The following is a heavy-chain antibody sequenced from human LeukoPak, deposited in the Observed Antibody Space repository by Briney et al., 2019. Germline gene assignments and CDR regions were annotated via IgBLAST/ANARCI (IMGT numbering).Heavy chain of an antibody. CDR1: GFTFSDHY. D-gene: IGHD1-26*01. CDR2: TRNKANSYTT. CDR3: ARSGRSRSYYSDFDY. J-gene: IGHJ4*02. V-gene: IGHV3-72*01. Sequence: GGSLRLSCAASGFTFSDHYMDWVRQAPGKGLEWVGRTRNKANSYTTEYAASVKGRFTISRDDSNNSLYLQMNSLKTDDTAVYYCARSGRSRSYYSDFDYWGQGTLVTVSS.